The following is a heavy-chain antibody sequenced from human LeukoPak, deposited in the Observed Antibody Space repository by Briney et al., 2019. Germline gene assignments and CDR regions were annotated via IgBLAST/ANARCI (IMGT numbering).Heavy chain of an antibody. D-gene: IGHD1-14*01. CDR3: ARDRNLRHHHGSYYYYMDV. CDR2: IIPIFGTA. CDR1: GGTFSSYA. J-gene: IGHJ6*03. V-gene: IGHV1-69*13. Sequence: EASVKVSCKASGGTFSSYAISWVRQAPGQGLEWMGGIIPIFGTANYAQKFQGRVTITADESTSTAYMELSSLRSEDTAVYYCARDRNLRHHHGSYYYYMDVWGKGTTVTVSS.